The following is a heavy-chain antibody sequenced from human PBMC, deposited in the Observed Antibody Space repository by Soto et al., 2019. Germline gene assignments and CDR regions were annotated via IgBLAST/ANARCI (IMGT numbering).Heavy chain of an antibody. CDR2: ISAYNGNT. CDR3: ARGGDYYDCSAEGGAFDI. J-gene: IGHJ3*02. V-gene: IGHV1-18*01. D-gene: IGHD3-22*01. CDR1: GYTFTSYG. Sequence: QVQLVQSGAEVKKPGASVKVSCKASGYTFTSYGISWVRQAPGQGLEGMGWISAYNGNTNYAQKLQGRGTMTTDTSTSTDYMGMRSLRSDDTAVYDCARGGDYYDCSAEGGAFDIWGQGTMVTVSS.